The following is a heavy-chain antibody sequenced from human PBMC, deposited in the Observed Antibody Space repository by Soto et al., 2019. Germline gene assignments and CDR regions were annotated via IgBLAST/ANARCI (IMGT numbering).Heavy chain of an antibody. V-gene: IGHV1-2*02. Sequence: ASVKVSCKASGYTFTGYYMHWVRQAPGQGLEWMGWINPNSGGTNYAQKFQGRVTMTRDTSISTAYMELSRLRSDDTAVYYCAREPTYYDFWSGYFPDYYYGMDVWGQGTTVTVS. CDR3: AREPTYYDFWSGYFPDYYYGMDV. D-gene: IGHD3-3*01. J-gene: IGHJ6*02. CDR1: GYTFTGYY. CDR2: INPNSGGT.